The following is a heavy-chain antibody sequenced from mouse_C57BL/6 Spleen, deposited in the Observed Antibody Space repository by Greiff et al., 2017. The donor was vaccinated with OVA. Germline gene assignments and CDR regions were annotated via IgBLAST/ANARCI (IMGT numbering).Heavy chain of an antibody. CDR1: GFTFSDYY. CDR3: AREEAYYGSSYGYFDV. Sequence: DVHLVESEGGLVQPGSSMKLSCTASGFTFSDYYMAWVRQVPEKGLEWVANINYDGSSTYYLDSLKSRFIISRDNAKNILYLQMSSLKSEDTATYYCAREEAYYGSSYGYFDVWGTGTTVTVSS. V-gene: IGHV5-16*01. CDR2: INYDGSST. D-gene: IGHD1-1*01. J-gene: IGHJ1*03.